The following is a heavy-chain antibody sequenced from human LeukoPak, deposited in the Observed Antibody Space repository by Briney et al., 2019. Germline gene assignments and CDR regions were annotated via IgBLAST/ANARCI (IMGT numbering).Heavy chain of an antibody. J-gene: IGHJ3*02. Sequence: GGSLRLSCAASGFTFDDYAMHWVRQAPGKGLEWVSGISWNSGSIGYADSVKGRFTISRDNAKNSLYLQMNSLRAEDTALYYCAKDISYYDILTGYSDVAFDIWGQGTMATVSS. V-gene: IGHV3-9*01. CDR2: ISWNSGSI. CDR1: GFTFDDYA. D-gene: IGHD3-9*01. CDR3: AKDISYYDILTGYSDVAFDI.